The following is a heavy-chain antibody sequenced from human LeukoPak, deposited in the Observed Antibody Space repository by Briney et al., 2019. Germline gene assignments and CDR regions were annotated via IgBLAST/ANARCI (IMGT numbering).Heavy chain of an antibody. J-gene: IGHJ6*02. CDR3: ARGNSGYDPPYYYYGMDV. CDR1: GFTVSSNY. CDR2: IYSGGST. D-gene: IGHD5-12*01. V-gene: IGHV3-66*01. Sequence: GGSLRLSCAASGFTVSSNYMSLVRQAPGKGLEWVSVIYSGGSTYYADSVKGRFTISRDNSKNTLYLQMNSLRAEDTAVYYCARGNSGYDPPYYYYGMDVWGQGTTVTVSS.